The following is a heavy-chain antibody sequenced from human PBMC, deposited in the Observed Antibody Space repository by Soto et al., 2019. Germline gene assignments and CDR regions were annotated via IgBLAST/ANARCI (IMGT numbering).Heavy chain of an antibody. D-gene: IGHD6-19*01. CDR1: GFAFGNYP. Sequence: EVQLLESGGALVQPGGSLRLSCAASGFAFGNYPMGWVRQAPGKGLEWVTHISNSGDRTLYPESVKGRFTISRDKSRNTLYLRMTSPGVEDTAAYHWGKEEGRAGAYKHWGQGTRVSVTS. CDR3: GKEEGRAGAYKH. V-gene: IGHV3-23*01. J-gene: IGHJ4*02. CDR2: ISNSGDRT.